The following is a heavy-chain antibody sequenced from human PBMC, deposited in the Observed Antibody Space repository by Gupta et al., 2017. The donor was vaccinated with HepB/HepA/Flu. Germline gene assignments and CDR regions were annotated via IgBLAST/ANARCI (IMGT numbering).Heavy chain of an antibody. CDR2: ISDGGDNA. Sequence: EVNLLDSGGGLVRPGGSLRLSCAASGFTFRSYAMSWVRQAPGKGLEWVSGISDGGDNANYADSVKGRFTISRDNSKNTLFLQMNSLRDEDTAVYYCAKDWGMDVWGQGTTVTVPS. CDR1: GFTFRSYA. CDR3: AKDWGMDV. V-gene: IGHV3-23*01. J-gene: IGHJ6*02.